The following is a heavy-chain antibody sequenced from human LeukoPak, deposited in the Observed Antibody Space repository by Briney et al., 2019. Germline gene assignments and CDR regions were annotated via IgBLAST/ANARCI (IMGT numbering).Heavy chain of an antibody. D-gene: IGHD1-26*01. J-gene: IGHJ4*02. CDR3: ARLGATSY. V-gene: IGHV1-69*05. Sequence: GASVNVSCKSSGGTFISYAISGVRQAPGQGLEWMGGIIPIFGTANYAQKFQGRVTINTDESTSTAYMSLSSLGSEDTAVYYCARLGATSYWGQGTLVTVSS. CDR1: GGTFISYA. CDR2: IIPIFGTA.